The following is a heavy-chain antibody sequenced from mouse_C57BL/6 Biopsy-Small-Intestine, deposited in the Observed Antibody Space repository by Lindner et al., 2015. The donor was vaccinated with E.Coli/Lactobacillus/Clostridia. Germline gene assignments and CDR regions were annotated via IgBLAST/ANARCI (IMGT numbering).Heavy chain of an antibody. Sequence: QSHGKSLEWIGRINPYNGDTFYNQKFKGKATLTVDKSSSTAHMELRSLASEDSAVYYCARSRFNYYDGSYVAYWGQGTLVTVSA. D-gene: IGHD1-1*01. CDR3: ARSRFNYYDGSYVAY. J-gene: IGHJ3*01. CDR2: INPYNGDT. V-gene: IGHV1-20*02.